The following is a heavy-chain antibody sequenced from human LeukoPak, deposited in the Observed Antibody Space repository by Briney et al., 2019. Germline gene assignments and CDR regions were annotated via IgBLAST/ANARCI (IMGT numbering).Heavy chain of an antibody. CDR2: IDPSDSYT. V-gene: IGHV5-10-1*01. CDR3: ARSSTSSSYYYYGMDV. CDR1: GYRFTSYW. J-gene: IGHJ6*02. Sequence: GESLRISCKGSGYRFTSYWISWVRQMPGKGLEWMGRIDPSDSYTNYSPSFQGHVTISADKSISTAYLQWSSLKASDTAMYYCARSSTSSSYYYYGMDVWGQGTTVTVSS. D-gene: IGHD2-2*01.